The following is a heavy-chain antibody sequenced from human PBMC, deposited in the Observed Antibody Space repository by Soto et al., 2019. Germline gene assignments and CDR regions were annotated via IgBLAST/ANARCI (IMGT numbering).Heavy chain of an antibody. CDR1: GFTFSSYG. V-gene: IGHV3-30*18. CDR3: AKDYGRMDYYYYGMDV. CDR2: ISYDGSNK. J-gene: IGHJ6*02. D-gene: IGHD3-10*01. Sequence: PGGSLRLSCAASGFTFSSYGMHWVCQAPGKGLEWVAVISYDGSNKYYADSVKGRFTISRDNSKNTLYLQMNSLRAEDTAVYYCAKDYGRMDYYYYGMDVWGQGTTVTVSS.